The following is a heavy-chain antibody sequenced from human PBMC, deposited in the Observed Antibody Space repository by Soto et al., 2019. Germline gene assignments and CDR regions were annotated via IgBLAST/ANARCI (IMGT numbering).Heavy chain of an antibody. J-gene: IGHJ4*02. CDR1: GFIFSSYA. CDR2: IAKDGSNK. D-gene: IGHD3-16*01. V-gene: IGHV3-30-3*01. Sequence: QVQVVQSGGGVVQPGTSLRLSCEASGFIFSSYAMHWVRQAPGKGLEWLAVIAKDGSNKFYAASVKGRFTISRDNSKSTLSRQINTLRNEDTAVDYCARDGGKTHFHFDYWGQGTRVAVSS. CDR3: ARDGGKTHFHFDY.